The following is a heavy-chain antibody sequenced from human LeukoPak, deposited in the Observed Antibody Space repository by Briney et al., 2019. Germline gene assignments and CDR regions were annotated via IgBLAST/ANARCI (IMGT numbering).Heavy chain of an antibody. J-gene: IGHJ3*02. V-gene: IGHV1-2*02. D-gene: IGHD1-26*01. CDR3: ARVTDSGSYAFLSLNI. CDR2: IKPNSGAT. CDR1: GYTFVDYY. Sequence: ASVKVSCKASGYTFVDYYIHWVRQAPGQGLEWMGWIKPNSGATKYAQKFQGRVTMTRDTSVSTAYMELSSLRSDDTAVYYCARVTDSGSYAFLSLNIWGQGTMVTVSS.